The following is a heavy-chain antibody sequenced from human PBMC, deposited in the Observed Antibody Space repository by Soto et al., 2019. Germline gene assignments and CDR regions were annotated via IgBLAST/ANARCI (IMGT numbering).Heavy chain of an antibody. CDR3: ARGISTHPFLSYYYMDV. D-gene: IGHD2-2*01. J-gene: IGHJ6*03. CDR2: MNPNSGNT. V-gene: IGHV1-8*01. CDR1: GYTFPSYD. Sequence: ASVKVSCKASGYTFPSYDINWVRQATGQGLEWMGWMNPNSGNTGYAQKFQGRVTMPRNTSISTAYMELSSLRAEDTAVYYCARGISTHPFLSYYYMDVWGKGTTVTVSS.